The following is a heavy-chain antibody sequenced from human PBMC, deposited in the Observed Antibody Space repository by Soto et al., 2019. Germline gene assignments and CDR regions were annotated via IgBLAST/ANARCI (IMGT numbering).Heavy chain of an antibody. V-gene: IGHV6-1*01. J-gene: IGHJ6*02. D-gene: IGHD3-3*01. CDR3: ARDGSYYDFWSGYHKGPYYSGMDV. CDR1: GDSVSSNSAA. CDR2: TYYRSKWYN. Sequence: PSPTLSLTCAISGDSVSSNSAAWNWIRQSPSRGLEWLGRTYYRSKWYNDYAVSVKSRITINPDTSKNQFSLQLNSVTPEDTAVYYCARDGSYYDFWSGYHKGPYYSGMDVWAQGTTVTVSS.